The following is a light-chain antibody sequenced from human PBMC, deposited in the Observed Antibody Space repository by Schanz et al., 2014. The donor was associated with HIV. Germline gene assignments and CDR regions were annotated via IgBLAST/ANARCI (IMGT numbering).Light chain of an antibody. J-gene: IGKJ5*01. V-gene: IGKV1-12*01. CDR3: QQYGNLPIT. CDR1: QGIGSW. Sequence: DIQMTQSPSSVSTSVGDRVTITCRASQGIGSWLAWYQQKPGKAPKLLIYAASSLQSGVPSRFSGSASGTDFSFTITSLQPEDIASYYCQQYGNLPITFGQGTRLEI. CDR2: AAS.